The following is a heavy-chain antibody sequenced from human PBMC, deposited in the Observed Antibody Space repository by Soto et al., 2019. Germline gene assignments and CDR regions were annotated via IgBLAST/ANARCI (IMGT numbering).Heavy chain of an antibody. Sequence: GASVKVSCKASGYTFTGYYMHWVRQAPGQGLEWMGWINPNSGGTNYAQKFQGRVTMTRDTSISTAYMELSRLRSDDTAVYYCARALSYAYYYYGMDVWGQGTTVTVS. CDR3: ARALSYAYYYYGMDV. CDR1: GYTFTGYY. D-gene: IGHD5-18*01. J-gene: IGHJ6*02. V-gene: IGHV1-2*02. CDR2: INPNSGGT.